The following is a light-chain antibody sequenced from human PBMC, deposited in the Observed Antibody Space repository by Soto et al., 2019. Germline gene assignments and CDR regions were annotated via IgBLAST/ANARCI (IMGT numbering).Light chain of an antibody. CDR3: QQYGSSLSIT. CDR1: QSVSSSY. Sequence: ENVLTQSPGTLSLSPGERVTLSCRASQSVSSSYLAWYQQKPGQAPRLLIYGASNRATGIPDRFSGSGSGTDFTLTISRLEPEDLAVYYCQQYGSSLSITFGQGTRLEIK. J-gene: IGKJ5*01. CDR2: GAS. V-gene: IGKV3-20*01.